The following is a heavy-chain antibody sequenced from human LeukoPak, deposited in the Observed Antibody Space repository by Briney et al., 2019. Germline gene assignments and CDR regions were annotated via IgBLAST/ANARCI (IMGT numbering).Heavy chain of an antibody. CDR2: IYSGGST. CDR3: VKTYGSGLDNYYYYMDV. CDR1: EFSVGSNY. D-gene: IGHD3-10*01. Sequence: GGSLRLSCAASEFSVGSNYMTWVRQAPGKGLEWVSLIYSGGSTYYADSVKGRFTISRDNSKNTLYLQMNSLRAEDTAVYYCVKTYGSGLDNYYYYMDVWGKGTTVTVSS. J-gene: IGHJ6*03. V-gene: IGHV3-53*01.